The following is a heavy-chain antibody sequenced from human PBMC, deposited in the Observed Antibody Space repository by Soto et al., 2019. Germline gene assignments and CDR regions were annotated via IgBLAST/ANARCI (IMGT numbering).Heavy chain of an antibody. CDR3: TRGPDDSDVPRWDY. D-gene: IGHD4-17*01. CDR1: GYNFNQYY. J-gene: IGHJ4*02. V-gene: IGHV1-46*02. Sequence: QVQLMQSGAEVRKPGASARLSCETSGYNFNQYYIHWVRQAPGQGLEWMGIINLRGGTTEYTHKFRGIVTVTGDTSTRTAYMELRSLRSDDTAIYFCTRGPDDSDVPRWDYWGQGTLVTVSS. CDR2: INLRGGTT.